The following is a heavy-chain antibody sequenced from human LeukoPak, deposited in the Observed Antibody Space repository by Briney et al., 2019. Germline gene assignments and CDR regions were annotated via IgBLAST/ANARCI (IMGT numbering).Heavy chain of an antibody. V-gene: IGHV1-18*04. CDR3: ARLYGSGSYLNGDYYYYGMDV. CDR1: GYTFTSYG. CDR2: ISAYNGNT. J-gene: IGHJ6*04. Sequence: ASVKVSCKASGYTFTSYGISWVRQAPGQGLEWMGWISAYNGNTNYAQKLQGRVTMTTDTSTSTAYMELRSLRSDDTAAYYCARLYGSGSYLNGDYYYYGMDVWGKGTTVTVSS. D-gene: IGHD3-10*01.